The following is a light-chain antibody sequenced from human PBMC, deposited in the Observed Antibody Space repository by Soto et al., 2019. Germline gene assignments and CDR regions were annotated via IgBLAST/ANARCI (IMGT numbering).Light chain of an antibody. V-gene: IGKV3-20*01. CDR3: QQFGTSPRT. CDR1: QSVSTNY. J-gene: IGKJ1*01. Sequence: EIVLTQSPGTLSFSLGERATLSCRARQSVSTNYLAWYQQKPGQAPRLLISAASNRATGIPDRFSGSGSGTDFTLTISRLEPEDFALYYCQQFGTSPRTFGQGTKVEIK. CDR2: AAS.